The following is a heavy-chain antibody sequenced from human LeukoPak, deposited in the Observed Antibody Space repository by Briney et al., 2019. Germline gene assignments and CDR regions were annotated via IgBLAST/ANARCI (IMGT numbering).Heavy chain of an antibody. D-gene: IGHD4-17*01. CDR2: ISGSGGST. Sequence: GGSLRLSCAASGFTFSNHSMSWVRQAPGKWLEWVSAISGSGGSTYYADSVKGRFTISRDNSKNPMYLQMNSLRAEDTAVYYCAKTDYGDYPIFDYWGQGTLVTVSS. V-gene: IGHV3-23*01. CDR1: GFTFSNHS. J-gene: IGHJ4*02. CDR3: AKTDYGDYPIFDY.